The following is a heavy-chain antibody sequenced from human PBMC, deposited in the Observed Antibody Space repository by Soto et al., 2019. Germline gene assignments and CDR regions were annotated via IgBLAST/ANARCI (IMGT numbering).Heavy chain of an antibody. CDR1: GFTFSSYL. V-gene: IGHV3-30*19. D-gene: IGHD6-19*01. Sequence: QVQLVESGGGVVQPGRSLRLSCAASGFTFSSYLIHWVRQGPGKGLEWVAVIWYDGSNKYYADSVKGRFTISRDNSKNTLYLQMNSLRAEDTAVYYCARDLAVAGTVGFAYWGQGTLVTVSS. CDR2: IWYDGSNK. J-gene: IGHJ4*02. CDR3: ARDLAVAGTVGFAY.